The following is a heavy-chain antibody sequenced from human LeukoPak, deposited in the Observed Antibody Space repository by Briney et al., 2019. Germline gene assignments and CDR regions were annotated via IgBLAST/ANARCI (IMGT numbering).Heavy chain of an antibody. CDR3: ARDGKAVAVAFDI. V-gene: IGHV3-48*04. J-gene: IGHJ3*02. CDR1: GFTFSSYW. Sequence: GGSLRPSCAASGFTFSSYWMSWVRQAPGKGLEWVSYIGSSGRTIYYADSVKGRFTISRDNAKNSLYLQMNSLRAEDTAVYYCARDGKAVAVAFDIWGQGTMVTVSS. D-gene: IGHD6-19*01. CDR2: IGSSGRTI.